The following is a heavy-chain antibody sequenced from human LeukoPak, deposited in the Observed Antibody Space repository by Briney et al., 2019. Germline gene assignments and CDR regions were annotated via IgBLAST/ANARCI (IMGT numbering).Heavy chain of an antibody. D-gene: IGHD5-18*01. V-gene: IGHV5-51*01. Sequence: GESLQISCQGSGYSFTSYWIGWVRPLPGKGLEWMGIIYPGDADTRYSPSFQGQVTISADKSISTAYLQWSSLKASDTAMYYCARFVERGYSAWGQGTLVTVSS. CDR2: IYPGDADT. CDR3: ARFVERGYSA. CDR1: GYSFTSYW. J-gene: IGHJ4*02.